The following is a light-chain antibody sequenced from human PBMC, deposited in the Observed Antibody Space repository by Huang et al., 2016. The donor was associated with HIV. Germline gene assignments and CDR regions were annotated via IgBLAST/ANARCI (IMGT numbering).Light chain of an antibody. V-gene: IGKV1-39*01. CDR3: QQSYSNMYT. CDR2: AAS. J-gene: IGKJ2*01. CDR1: QSISFY. Sequence: DIQLTQSPSSLSASVGDRVTITCRASQSISFYLHWYQQKPGKVPKLLIYAASNLKRGVPSRFSGSGSGTDFTLTISSLQPEDFASYYCQQSYSNMYTFGQGTKLEIK.